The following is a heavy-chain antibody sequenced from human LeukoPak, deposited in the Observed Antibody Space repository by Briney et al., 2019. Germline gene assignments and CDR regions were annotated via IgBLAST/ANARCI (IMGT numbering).Heavy chain of an antibody. J-gene: IGHJ6*03. CDR3: ARGRTGYQLLPTKKNYSYYYVDV. CDR1: GGSISSDNFF. CDR2: IYTSGST. D-gene: IGHD2-2*01. V-gene: IGHV4-61*02. Sequence: PSETLSLTCTVSGGSISSDNFFWSWIRQPAGKGLEWIGRIYTSGSTNYNPSLRGRGTISVDTSKNQFSLKLSSVTAADTAMYFCARGRTGYQLLPTKKNYSYYYVDVWGKGTSVTVSS.